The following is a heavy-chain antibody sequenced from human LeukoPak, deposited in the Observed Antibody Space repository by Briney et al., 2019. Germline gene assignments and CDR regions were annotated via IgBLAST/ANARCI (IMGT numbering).Heavy chain of an antibody. CDR1: GFTFSDCY. J-gene: IGHJ5*02. CDR2: ISSSGSTI. Sequence: GGSLRLSCAASGFTFSDCYMSWIRHAPGKGLEWVLYISSSGSTIYYADSVKGRFTISRDNAKNSLYLQMNSLRAEDTAVYYVVWEYRRSFNPWGQGTLATVSP. CDR3: VWEYRRSFNP. D-gene: IGHD6-6*01. V-gene: IGHV3-11*01.